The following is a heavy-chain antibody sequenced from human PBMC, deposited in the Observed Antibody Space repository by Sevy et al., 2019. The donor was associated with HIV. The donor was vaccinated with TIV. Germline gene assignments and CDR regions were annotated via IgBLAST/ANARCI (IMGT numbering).Heavy chain of an antibody. J-gene: IGHJ4*02. CDR2: FKRKIHGGTT. CDR3: TRWSGSQSIFDY. D-gene: IGHD1-26*01. V-gene: IGHV3-49*04. Sequence: GGSLRLSCTASGFIFGDYGMSWVRQAPGKGLEWIGFFKRKIHGGTTENAESVKGRFTISRDDSKKIVYLQMSNLKTEDTAVYYCTRWSGSQSIFDYWGQGTLVTVSS. CDR1: GFIFGDYG.